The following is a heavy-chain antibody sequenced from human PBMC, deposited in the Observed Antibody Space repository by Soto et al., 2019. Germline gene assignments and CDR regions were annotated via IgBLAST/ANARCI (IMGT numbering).Heavy chain of an antibody. Sequence: EVQLAESGGGLVQPGGSLRLSCAATGFTFRNFAMSWVRQAPGKGLEWVSLVTGSGGSTFHAASVKGRFIMSRDNAKDTLYRQMNSLRGDDTAVYYCARDSEFSGSGFDYWGQVTLVTVSS. CDR2: VTGSGGST. D-gene: IGHD3-10*01. J-gene: IGHJ4*02. CDR1: GFTFRNFA. V-gene: IGHV3-23*04. CDR3: ARDSEFSGSGFDY.